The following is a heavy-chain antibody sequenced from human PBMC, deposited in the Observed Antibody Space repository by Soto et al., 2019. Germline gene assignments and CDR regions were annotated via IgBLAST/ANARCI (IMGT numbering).Heavy chain of an antibody. CDR1: GYTFSSYA. D-gene: IGHD2-15*01. V-gene: IGHV1-3*01. CDR3: ARGVAFLDY. Sequence: ASVKVSCKASGYTFSSYAIHWVRQDPGQGLEWMGWTHAGNGNTKYSQSFQGRVTISRDTSATTAYMELNSLRSEDTAVYYCARGVAFLDYWGQGTLVTVSS. J-gene: IGHJ4*02. CDR2: THAGNGNT.